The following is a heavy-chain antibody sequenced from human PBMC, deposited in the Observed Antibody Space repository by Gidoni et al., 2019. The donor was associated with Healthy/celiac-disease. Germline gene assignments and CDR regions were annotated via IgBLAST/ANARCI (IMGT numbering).Heavy chain of an antibody. CDR2: ISSSSSTI. Sequence: EVQLVESGGGLVQPGGSLRLSCAASGFPFSSYSMNWVRQAPGKGLEWVSYISSSSSTIYYADSVKGRFTISRDNAKNSLYLQMNSLRAEDTAVYYCARDPDQYYYGSGDYWGQGTLVTVSS. V-gene: IGHV3-48*04. CDR3: ARDPDQYYYGSGDY. CDR1: GFPFSSYS. J-gene: IGHJ4*02. D-gene: IGHD3-10*01.